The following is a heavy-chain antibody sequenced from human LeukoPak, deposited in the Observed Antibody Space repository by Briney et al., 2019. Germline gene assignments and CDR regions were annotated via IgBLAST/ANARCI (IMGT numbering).Heavy chain of an antibody. Sequence: ASVKVSCKASGYTFTGYYMHWVRQAPGQGLEWMGWINPNSGGTNYARRFQGRVTMTRDTSISTAYMELSRLRYHDTAVYYCARGNYYRSGTYRYYRMDVWAQGTTVTVSS. CDR2: INPNSGGT. V-gene: IGHV1-2*02. CDR1: GYTFTGYY. CDR3: ARGNYYRSGTYRYYRMDV. J-gene: IGHJ6*02. D-gene: IGHD3-10*01.